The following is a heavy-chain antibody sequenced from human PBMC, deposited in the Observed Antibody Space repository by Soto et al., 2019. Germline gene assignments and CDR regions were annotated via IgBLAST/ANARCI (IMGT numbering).Heavy chain of an antibody. J-gene: IGHJ4*02. D-gene: IGHD3-3*01. Sequence: EVQLLESGGGLVQPGGSLRLSCSASGFTFTSYAMSWVRQAPGKGLEWVSGISGSGGDTKSADSVKGRFTISRDNFKNMLYLQMNSLTAEDTAVYYCANHDFCTLYNTGLDSWGQGTLVNVSS. CDR2: ISGSGGDT. CDR1: GFTFTSYA. V-gene: IGHV3-23*01. CDR3: ANHDFCTLYNTGLDS.